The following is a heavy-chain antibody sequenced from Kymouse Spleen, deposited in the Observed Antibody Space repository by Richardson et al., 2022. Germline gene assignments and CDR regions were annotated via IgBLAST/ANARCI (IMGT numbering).Heavy chain of an antibody. J-gene: IGHJ6*02. CDR3: ARDNWNDGYYYYGMDV. CDR1: GGSFSGYY. D-gene: IGHD1-1*01. CDR2: INHSGST. V-gene: IGHV4-34*01. Sequence: QVQLQQWGAGLLKPSETLSLTCAVYGGSFSGYYWSWIRQPPGKGLEWIGEINHSGSTNYNPSLKSRVTISVDTSKNQFSLKLSSVTAADTAVYYCARDNWNDGYYYYGMDVWGQGTTVTVSS.